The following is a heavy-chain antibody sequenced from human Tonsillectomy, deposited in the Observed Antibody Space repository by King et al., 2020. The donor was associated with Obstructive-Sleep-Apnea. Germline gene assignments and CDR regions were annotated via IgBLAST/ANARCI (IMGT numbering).Heavy chain of an antibody. CDR1: GFTFSHAW. J-gene: IGHJ6*02. CDR3: TTRGYSYEDYYTMDA. Sequence: VQLVESGGGLVKPGGSLRLSCAASGFTFSHAWMNWVRQAPGKGLEWVGRIKSKADGGTIEYAAPGKGRFTISRDDSKDTLYLQMNSLKSEDTAVYYCTTRGYSYEDYYTMDAWGQGTTVTVS. D-gene: IGHD5-18*01. CDR2: IKSKADGGTI. V-gene: IGHV3-15*01.